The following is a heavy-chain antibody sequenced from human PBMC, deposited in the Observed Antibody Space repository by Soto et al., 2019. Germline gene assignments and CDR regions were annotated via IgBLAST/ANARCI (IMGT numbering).Heavy chain of an antibody. CDR2: ISAYNGNT. D-gene: IGHD6-19*01. CDR3: ASTSSGWYVSTPDY. CDR1: GYTFTSYG. Sequence: ASVKVSCKASGYTFTSYGISWVRQAPGQGLEWMGWISAYNGNTNYAQKLQGRVTMTTDTSTSTAYMELRSLRSDDTAVYYCASTSSGWYVSTPDYWGQGTLVTVSS. J-gene: IGHJ4*02. V-gene: IGHV1-18*01.